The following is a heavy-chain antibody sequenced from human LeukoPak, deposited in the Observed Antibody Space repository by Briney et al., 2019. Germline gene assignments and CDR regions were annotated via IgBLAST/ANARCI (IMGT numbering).Heavy chain of an antibody. CDR1: GYTFTGYY. J-gene: IGHJ4*02. Sequence: ASVKVSCKASGYTFTGYYIHWVRQAPGQGLEWMGWINPNSGGTNYAQKFQGRVTMTRDTSISTAYMELNRLRSDDTAVYYCARWARYDFWSGYSDPYYFDYWGQGTLVTVSS. CDR3: ARWARYDFWSGYSDPYYFDY. D-gene: IGHD3-3*01. CDR2: INPNSGGT. V-gene: IGHV1-2*02.